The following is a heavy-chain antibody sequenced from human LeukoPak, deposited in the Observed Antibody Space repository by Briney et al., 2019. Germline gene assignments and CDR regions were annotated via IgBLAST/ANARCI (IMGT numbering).Heavy chain of an antibody. J-gene: IGHJ4*02. V-gene: IGHV4-59*07. CDR3: ARGYYYDSSGLDY. CDR2: NYYSGST. CDR1: GGSISSYY. D-gene: IGHD3-22*01. Sequence: SDTLSLTCTVSGGSISSYYWSWIRQPPGKGLECIGYNYYSGSTNYNPSLKSRVTISVDTSKNQFSLKLSSVTAADTAVYYCARGYYYDSSGLDYWGQGTLVTVSS.